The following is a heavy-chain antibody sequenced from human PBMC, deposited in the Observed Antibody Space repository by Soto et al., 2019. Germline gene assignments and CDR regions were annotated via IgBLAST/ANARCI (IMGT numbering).Heavy chain of an antibody. V-gene: IGHV4-38-2*01. D-gene: IGHD6-25*01. J-gene: IGHJ6*02. Sequence: LSLTCAVSGYSISSGHSWGWIRQPPGKGLEWIGSIFHTGSTYYSPSLKSRVTLSVDTSKNQFSLKLSSVTAADTAVYFCATLPRLDGMDVWGQGTTVTVSS. CDR2: IFHTGST. CDR1: GYSISSGHS. CDR3: ATLPRLDGMDV.